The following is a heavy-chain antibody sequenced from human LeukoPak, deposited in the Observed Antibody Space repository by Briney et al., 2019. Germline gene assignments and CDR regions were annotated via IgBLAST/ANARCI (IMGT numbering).Heavy chain of an antibody. V-gene: IGHV4-31*03. CDR2: IYYSGST. CDR1: GGSISSGGYY. J-gene: IGHJ4*02. CDR3: ARKYYYDSSGYLDY. Sequence: PSETLSLTCTVSGGSISSGGYYWSWIRQHPGKGLEWIGYIYYSGSTYYNPSLKSRVTISVDTSKNQFSLTLSSVTAADTAVYYCARKYYYDSSGYLDYWGQGTLVTVSS. D-gene: IGHD3-22*01.